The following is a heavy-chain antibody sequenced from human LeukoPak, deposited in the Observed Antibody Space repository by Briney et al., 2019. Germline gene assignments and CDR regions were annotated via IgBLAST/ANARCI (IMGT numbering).Heavy chain of an antibody. CDR1: GGSTSSSGYF. CDR2: IFSNGNT. V-gene: IGHV4-39*07. J-gene: IGHJ4*02. CDR3: ARNRDGYNSFDY. D-gene: IGHD5-24*01. Sequence: SETLSLTCTVSGGSTSSSGYFWGWIRQPPGKGLEWIGNIFSNGNTFSNPSLESRVTISVDTSNNQFSLRLSSVTAADTAVYYCARNRDGYNSFDYWGQGTLVTVSS.